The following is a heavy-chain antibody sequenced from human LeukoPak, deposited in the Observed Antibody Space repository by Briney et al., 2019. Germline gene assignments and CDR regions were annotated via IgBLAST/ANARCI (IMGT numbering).Heavy chain of an antibody. D-gene: IGHD3-3*01. J-gene: IGHJ4*02. V-gene: IGHV3-74*01. CDR3: AREVLLYDFWSGYFFDY. CDR1: GFTFSSYW. CDR2: INSDGSRT. Sequence: GGSLRLSCAPSGFTFSSYWMQSARQAPGKGLVWVSRINSDGSRTSYADFVKGRFTISRDNGKNTLYLQMNSLRDEDTAVYYCAREVLLYDFWSGYFFDYWGQGTLVTVSS.